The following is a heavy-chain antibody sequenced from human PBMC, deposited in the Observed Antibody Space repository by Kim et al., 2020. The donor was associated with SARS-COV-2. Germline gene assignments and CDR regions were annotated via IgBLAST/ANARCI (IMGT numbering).Heavy chain of an antibody. Sequence: ASVKVSCKASGYTFTGYYMHWVRQAPGQGLEWMGWINPNSGGTNYAQKFQGRVTMTRDTSISTAYMELSRLRSDDTAVYYCARVPYYDILTGYLTPNYYYYGMDVWGQGTTVTVSS. CDR1: GYTFTGYY. V-gene: IGHV1-2*02. CDR3: ARVPYYDILTGYLTPNYYYYGMDV. J-gene: IGHJ6*02. CDR2: INPNSGGT. D-gene: IGHD3-9*01.